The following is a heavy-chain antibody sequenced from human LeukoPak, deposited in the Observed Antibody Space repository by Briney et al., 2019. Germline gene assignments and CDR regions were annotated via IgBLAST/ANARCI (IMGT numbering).Heavy chain of an antibody. Sequence: GGSLRLSCAASGFTFSSYSMNWVRQAPGKGLEWVSYISSSSSTIYYADSVKGRFTISRDNAKSSLYLQMNSLRAEDTAVYYCARRSLVAAAGDYYYYGMDVWGQGTTVTVSS. J-gene: IGHJ6*02. CDR2: ISSSSSTI. CDR1: GFTFSSYS. CDR3: ARRSLVAAAGDYYYYGMDV. V-gene: IGHV3-48*01. D-gene: IGHD6-13*01.